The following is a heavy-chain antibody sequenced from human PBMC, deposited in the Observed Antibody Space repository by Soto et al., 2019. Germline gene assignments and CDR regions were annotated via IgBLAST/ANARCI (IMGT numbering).Heavy chain of an antibody. J-gene: IGHJ3*02. D-gene: IGHD3-22*01. V-gene: IGHV3-74*01. CDR3: ARCWYYYDSNIYYSADDFDI. Sequence: GGSLRLSCAASGFSFSSYWMHWVRQAPGKGLVWVSRISSDGSSANYADSVKGRFTISKDNAKNTLYLQMDSLRAEDTAVYYCARCWYYYDSNIYYSADDFDIWGQGTMVTVSS. CDR1: GFSFSSYW. CDR2: ISSDGSSA.